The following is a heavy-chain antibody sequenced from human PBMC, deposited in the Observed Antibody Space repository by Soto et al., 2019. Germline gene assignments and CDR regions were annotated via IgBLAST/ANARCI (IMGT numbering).Heavy chain of an antibody. CDR1: GYTFTRYG. CDR2: ISTYNENT. V-gene: IGHV1-18*01. Sequence: ASVKVSCKASGYTFTRYGFSWVRQAPGQGLEWMGWISTYNENTKYAQKFQGRITMTTDTSTSTAYMELRSLTSDDTAVYYCAREGYCSSGSCALYSHDYFGMDVWGQGTTVTVSS. CDR3: AREGYCSSGSCALYSHDYFGMDV. D-gene: IGHD2-15*01. J-gene: IGHJ6*02.